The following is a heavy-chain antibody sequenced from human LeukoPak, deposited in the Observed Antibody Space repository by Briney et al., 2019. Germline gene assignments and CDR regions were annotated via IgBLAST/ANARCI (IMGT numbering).Heavy chain of an antibody. CDR2: IYTSGST. D-gene: IGHD4-17*01. V-gene: IGHV4-4*07. CDR3: ARLGWGDYGDVPSYYYYMDV. J-gene: IGHJ6*03. CDR1: GGSISSYY. Sequence: SATLSLTCTVSGGSISSYYWSWIRQPAGKGLEWIGRIYTSGSTNYNPSLKSRVTISVDTSKNQFSLKLSSVTAADTAVYYCARLGWGDYGDVPSYYYYMDVWGKGTTVTISS.